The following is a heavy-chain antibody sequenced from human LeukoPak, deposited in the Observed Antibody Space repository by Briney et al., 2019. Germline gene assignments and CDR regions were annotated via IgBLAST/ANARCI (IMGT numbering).Heavy chain of an antibody. J-gene: IGHJ5*02. D-gene: IGHD6-6*01. V-gene: IGHV1-69*05. CDR2: IIPIFCTA. Sequence: GASVKVSCKASGGTFSSYAISWVRQAPGQGLEWMGGIIPIFCTANYAQKFQGRVTITTDESTSTAYMELSSLRSEDTAVYYCASNGIAARNWFDPWGQGTLVTVSS. CDR3: ASNGIAARNWFDP. CDR1: GGTFSSYA.